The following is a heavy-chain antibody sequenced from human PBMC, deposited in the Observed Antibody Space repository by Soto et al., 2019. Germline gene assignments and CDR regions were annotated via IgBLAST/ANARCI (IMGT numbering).Heavy chain of an antibody. J-gene: IGHJ4*02. CDR2: ISGSGGST. CDR3: ARDLGAFNYGSAYFDY. V-gene: IGHV3-23*01. CDR1: GFTFSSYA. Sequence: GGSLRLSCAASGFTFSSYAMSWVRQAPGKGLEWVSAISGSGGSTYYADSVKGRLTISRDNSRNTVHLQMNSLRAEDTAVYYCARDLGAFNYGSAYFDYWGQGTPVTVSS. D-gene: IGHD3-10*01.